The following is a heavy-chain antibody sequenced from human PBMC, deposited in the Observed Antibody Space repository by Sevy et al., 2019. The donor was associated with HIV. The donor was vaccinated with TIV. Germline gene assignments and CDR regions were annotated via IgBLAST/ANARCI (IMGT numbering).Heavy chain of an antibody. CDR1: GYSFTSYL. CDR2: IYPSDSDT. V-gene: IGHV5-51*01. CDR3: ASYHYDRSGYYFDY. Sequence: GESLKISCKGSGYSFTSYLIGWVRQMPGKGLEWMGIIYPSDSDTRYSPSFQGQVTISADKSISTAYLQLSSLKASDTAMYYCASYHYDRSGYYFDYWGQGTLVTVSS. D-gene: IGHD3-22*01. J-gene: IGHJ4*02.